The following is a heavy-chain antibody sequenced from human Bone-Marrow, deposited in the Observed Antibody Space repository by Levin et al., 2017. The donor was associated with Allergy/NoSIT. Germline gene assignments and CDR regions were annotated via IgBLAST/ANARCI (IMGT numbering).Heavy chain of an antibody. CDR3: AKLTVILVVLSAFDP. Sequence: GGSLRLSCAASGFTFSSYAMTWVRQTPGRGLEWVAGITGGGHDTDYADSVKGRFTISRDNSKNTLYLQMNSLRTEDTAIYYCAKLTVILVVLSAFDPWGQGTLVTVSS. D-gene: IGHD2-15*01. CDR1: GFTFSSYA. V-gene: IGHV3-23*01. CDR2: ITGGGHDT. J-gene: IGHJ5*02.